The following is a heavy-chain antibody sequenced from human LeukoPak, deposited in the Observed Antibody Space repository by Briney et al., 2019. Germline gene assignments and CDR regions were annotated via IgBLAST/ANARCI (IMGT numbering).Heavy chain of an antibody. J-gene: IGHJ4*02. Sequence: GGSLRLSCAASGFTFSSYEMNWVRQAPGKGLEWISSISGSGKIIYYADSVKGRFTISRDNAKNSLYLQMNSLRAEDTAVYYCARDDGDYPWDYWGQGTLVTVSS. CDR3: ARDDGDYPWDY. CDR2: ISGSGKII. CDR1: GFTFSSYE. V-gene: IGHV3-48*03. D-gene: IGHD4-17*01.